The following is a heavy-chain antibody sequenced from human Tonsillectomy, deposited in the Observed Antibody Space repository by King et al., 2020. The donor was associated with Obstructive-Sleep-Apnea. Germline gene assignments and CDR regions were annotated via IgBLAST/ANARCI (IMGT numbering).Heavy chain of an antibody. CDR1: GFTFSSYS. CDR2: ISSSGSAI. V-gene: IGHV3-48*04. D-gene: IGHD5-24*01. Sequence: VQLVESGGGLVQPGGSLRLSCAASGFTFSSYSMIWVRQAPGKGLEWISYISSSGSAIFHADSVKGRFTISRDNAKSSLYLQMNSLRAEDTAVYYCARKEETYKNWFDPWGQGTLVTVSS. CDR3: ARKEETYKNWFDP. J-gene: IGHJ5*02.